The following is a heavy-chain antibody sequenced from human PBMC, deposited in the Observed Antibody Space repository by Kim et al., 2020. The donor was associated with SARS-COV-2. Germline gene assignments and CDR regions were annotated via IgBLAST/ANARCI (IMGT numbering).Heavy chain of an antibody. V-gene: IGHV1-3*01. CDR1: GYTFDTFS. CDR2: INGGNGNT. J-gene: IGHJ5*02. D-gene: IGHD3-10*01. Sequence: ASVKVSCKASGYTFDTFSLYWVRQAPGQRFEWMGWINGGNGNTRYSQNFQGRFTITRDTSATTAYMELSSLTSKNTAVYFCAREGSGSYNWLDPWGQGTLVTASS. CDR3: AREGSGSYNWLDP.